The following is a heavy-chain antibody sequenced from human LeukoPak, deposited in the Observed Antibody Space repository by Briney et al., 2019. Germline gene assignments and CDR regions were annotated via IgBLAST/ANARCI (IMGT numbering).Heavy chain of an antibody. CDR1: GYTFTDYY. V-gene: IGHV1-2*06. CDR2: ISPNSGGT. J-gene: IGHJ5*02. Sequence: ASVKVSCKASGYTFTDYYMHWVRQAPGQGLEWMGRISPNSGGTNYAQKFQGRVTMTRDTSIITAYMELSRLRSDDTAMYYCAKDHGYVGSNWFDPWGQGTLVTVSS. CDR3: AKDHGYVGSNWFDP. D-gene: IGHD3-10*01.